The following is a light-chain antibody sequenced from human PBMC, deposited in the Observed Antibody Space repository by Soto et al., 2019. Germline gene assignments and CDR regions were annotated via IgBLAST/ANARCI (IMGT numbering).Light chain of an antibody. CDR3: TLWTTSTTMI. J-gene: IGLJ2*01. CDR2: DVN. CDR1: SSDIGAYNF. Sequence: QSALTQPASVSGSPGQSITISCTGTSSDIGAYNFVSWYQQHPGKAPKLMLYDVNIRPSGVSNRFSGSKSGNTASLTISGLQAEDEADYYCTLWTTSTTMIFGGGTKVTV. V-gene: IGLV2-14*03.